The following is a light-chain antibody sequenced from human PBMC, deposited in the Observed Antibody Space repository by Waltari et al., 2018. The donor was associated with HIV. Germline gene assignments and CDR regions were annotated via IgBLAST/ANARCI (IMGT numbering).Light chain of an antibody. CDR3: CSYAGSSTLV. CDR2: EGS. V-gene: IGLV2-23*01. CDR1: RSDVGSYNL. Sequence: QSALTQPASVSGSPGQSITISCTGTRSDVGSYNLVSWYQQHPGKAPKLMIYEGSKRPSGVSNRFSGSKSVNTASLTISGLQAEYEADYYCCSYAGSSTLVFGGGTKLTVL. J-gene: IGLJ3*02.